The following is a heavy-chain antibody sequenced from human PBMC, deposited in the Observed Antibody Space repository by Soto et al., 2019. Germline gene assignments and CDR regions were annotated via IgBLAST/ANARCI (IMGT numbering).Heavy chain of an antibody. D-gene: IGHD6-13*01. J-gene: IGHJ4*02. CDR3: ARRDRAAAATGY. V-gene: IGHV4-39*01. Sequence: SETLFLTCTVSGGSISSSSYYWGWIRQPPGTGLEWIGSIYYSGSTYYNPSLKSRVTISVDTPKNQFSLKLSSVTAADTAVYYCARRDRAAAATGYWGQGTLVTVSS. CDR2: IYYSGST. CDR1: GGSISSSSYY.